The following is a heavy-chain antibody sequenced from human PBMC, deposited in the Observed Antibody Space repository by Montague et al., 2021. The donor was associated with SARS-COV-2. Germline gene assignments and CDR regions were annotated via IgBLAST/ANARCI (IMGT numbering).Heavy chain of an antibody. V-gene: IGHV3-48*03. Sequence: SLRLSCAASGFTFSSYEMNWVRQAPGKGLEWVSYISSSGSTIYYXXSLKGRFTISRDNAKNSLYLQMNSLRAEDTAVYYCARGLSIAVAGTLFPDYYYYMDVWGKGTTVTVSS. CDR3: ARGLSIAVAGTLFPDYYYYMDV. CDR2: ISSSGSTI. J-gene: IGHJ6*03. D-gene: IGHD6-19*01. CDR1: GFTFSSYE.